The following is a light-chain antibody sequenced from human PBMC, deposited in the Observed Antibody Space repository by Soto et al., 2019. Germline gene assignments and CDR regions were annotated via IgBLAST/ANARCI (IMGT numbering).Light chain of an antibody. J-gene: IGKJ1*01. CDR1: LSVSSN. Sequence: EILMTQSPATLSVSPGERATLSCRTSLSVSSNLAWYQQRPGQAPRLLIFGASTRATGVAARFSGSGSGTEFTLTISGLQSDDFAFYYGLQYDDWRSWTFGPGTKVET. CDR2: GAS. CDR3: LQYDDWRSWT. V-gene: IGKV3-15*01.